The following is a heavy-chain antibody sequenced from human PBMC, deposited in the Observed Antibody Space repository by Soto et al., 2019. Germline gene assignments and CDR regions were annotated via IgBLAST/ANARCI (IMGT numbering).Heavy chain of an antibody. Sequence: SDTLSLTYTVSGCSISTSSYYWGWIRQPPGKGLEWIGSIYYSGSTYYNPSLKSRVTIPVDTSKNQFSLKLSSVTAADTAVYYCARVLLLWFGELISPSYYYYGMDVWGQGTTVT. CDR3: ARVLLLWFGELISPSYYYYGMDV. D-gene: IGHD3-10*01. V-gene: IGHV4-39*01. J-gene: IGHJ6*02. CDR2: IYYSGST. CDR1: GCSISTSSYY.